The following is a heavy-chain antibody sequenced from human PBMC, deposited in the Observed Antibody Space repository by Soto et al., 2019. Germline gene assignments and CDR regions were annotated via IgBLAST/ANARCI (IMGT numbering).Heavy chain of an antibody. D-gene: IGHD5-12*01. CDR2: VYNSGST. CDR3: ASLGYKIYNWFDP. CDR1: GGSISSNY. Sequence: SETLSLTCTVSGGSISSNYWTWIRQPPGKGLEWIGYVYNSGSTNYNPSLKSRVTISEDTSKSQFSLKVNSMTAADTAVYYCASLGYKIYNWFDPWGQGTLVTVSS. V-gene: IGHV4-59*01. J-gene: IGHJ5*02.